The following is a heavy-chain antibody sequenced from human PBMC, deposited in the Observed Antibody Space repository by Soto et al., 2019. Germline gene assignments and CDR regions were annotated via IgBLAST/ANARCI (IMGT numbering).Heavy chain of an antibody. V-gene: IGHV4-30-4*01. CDR2: IYYSGST. CDR3: ARDRDDYSNYRYGMDV. Sequence: SETLSLTCTVSGGSISSGDYYWSWIRQPPGKGLEWIGYIYYSGSTYYNPSLKSRVTISVDTSKNQFSLKLSSVTAADTAVYYCARDRDDYSNYRYGMDVWGQGTTVTVSS. D-gene: IGHD4-4*01. J-gene: IGHJ6*02. CDR1: GGSISSGDYY.